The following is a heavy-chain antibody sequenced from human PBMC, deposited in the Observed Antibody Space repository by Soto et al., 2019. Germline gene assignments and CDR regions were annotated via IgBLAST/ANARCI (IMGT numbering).Heavy chain of an antibody. CDR2: INHSGGT. J-gene: IGHJ2*01. CDR1: GGSFSSYY. Sequence: HSDSMALTSAVYGGSFSSYYWSWIRQPPGKGLEWIGEINHSGGTNYNPSLKSRVTISVDTSKNQFSLKLSSVTAADTAVYYCARRNVYNWNSVYWCFDLWGRGTLVTVSS. CDR3: ARRNVYNWNSVYWCFDL. D-gene: IGHD1-7*01. V-gene: IGHV4-34*01.